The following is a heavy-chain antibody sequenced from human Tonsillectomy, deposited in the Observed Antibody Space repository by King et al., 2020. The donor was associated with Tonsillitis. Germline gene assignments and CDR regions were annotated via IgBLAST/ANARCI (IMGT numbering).Heavy chain of an antibody. V-gene: IGHV5-51*03. CDR3: ARRSDSRLPNYYYYYMDV. CDR1: GYNFTKYW. CDR2: IYPGDSDT. D-gene: IGHD3-22*01. J-gene: IGHJ6*03. Sequence: QLVQSGAEVKKPGESLKISCKGSGYNFTKYWIAWVRQIPGKGLEWMGIIYPGDSDTRYSPYLQGQVTISADKSISTAYLQWSSLKASETAMDYCARRSDSRLPNYYYYYMDVWGKGTTVTVSS.